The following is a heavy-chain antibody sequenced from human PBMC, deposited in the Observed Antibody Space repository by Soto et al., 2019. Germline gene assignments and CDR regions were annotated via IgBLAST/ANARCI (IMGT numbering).Heavy chain of an antibody. CDR2: INHVGGT. D-gene: IGHD3-16*01. CDR1: GGFLSESY. Sequence: PSETLSLTCAVYGGFLSESYWTWIRQPPGKGLEWIGEINHVGGTNYNPSLKSRVTTSVDTSQNQFSLRLISVTAADTAMYFCVRIRYQLPSSVLWLDPWGQGTPVTVSS. V-gene: IGHV4-34*01. CDR3: VRIRYQLPSSVLWLDP. J-gene: IGHJ5*02.